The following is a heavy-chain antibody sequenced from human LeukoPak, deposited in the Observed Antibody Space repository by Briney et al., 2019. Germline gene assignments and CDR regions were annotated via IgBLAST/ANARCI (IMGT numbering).Heavy chain of an antibody. CDR1: GFTFSDYY. CDR2: IYSDGST. Sequence: GGSLRLSCAASGFTFSDYYMTWIRQAPGKGLEWVSVIYSDGSTFYTASVKGRFIISRDISKNTLYLQMNSLRVDDTAVYFCARDHRIGGSWGQGTLVTVSS. D-gene: IGHD3-16*01. V-gene: IGHV3-53*01. CDR3: ARDHRIGGS. J-gene: IGHJ4*02.